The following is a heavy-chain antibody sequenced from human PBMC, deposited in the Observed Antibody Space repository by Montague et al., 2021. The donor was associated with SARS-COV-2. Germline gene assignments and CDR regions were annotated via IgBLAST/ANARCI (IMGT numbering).Heavy chain of an antibody. V-gene: IGHV3-64*02. CDR2: ISHDGGTT. CDR1: GFTFSTYA. Sequence: SLRLSCAVSGFTFSTYATHWVRQAPGKGLEYVSAISHDGGTTYYXDSVKGRFTISRDNSKNTLYLQMDSLRAEDMAVYYCARVTQWLGNYFDHWGQGTLVTVSS. D-gene: IGHD6-19*01. CDR3: ARVTQWLGNYFDH. J-gene: IGHJ4*02.